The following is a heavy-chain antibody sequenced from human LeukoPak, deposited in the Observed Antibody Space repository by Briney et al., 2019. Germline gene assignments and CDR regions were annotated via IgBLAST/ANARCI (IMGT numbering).Heavy chain of an antibody. V-gene: IGHV3-30*18. D-gene: IGHD3-16*02. J-gene: IGHJ4*02. CDR3: AKTPYDYVWGSYRPIDY. CDR2: ISYDGSNK. Sequence: PGRSLRLSCAASGFTFSSYGMHWVRQAPGKGLEWVAVISYDGSNKYYADSVKGRFTISRDNSKNTLYLQMNSLRAEDTAVYYCAKTPYDYVWGSYRPIDYWGQGTLATVSS. CDR1: GFTFSSYG.